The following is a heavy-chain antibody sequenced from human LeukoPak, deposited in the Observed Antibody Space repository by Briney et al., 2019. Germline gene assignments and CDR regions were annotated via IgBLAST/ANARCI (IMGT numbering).Heavy chain of an antibody. V-gene: IGHV3-15*01. Sequence: GGSLRLSCAASGFTFSNAWMSWVRQAPGKGLEWVGRIKSKTDGETTDYAAPVKGRFTISRDDSKNTLYLQMNSLKTEDTAVYYCTTSACTNGVCYTSVDYWGQGALVTVSS. CDR3: TTSACTNGVCYTSVDY. CDR2: IKSKTDGETT. CDR1: GFTFSNAW. D-gene: IGHD2-8*01. J-gene: IGHJ4*02.